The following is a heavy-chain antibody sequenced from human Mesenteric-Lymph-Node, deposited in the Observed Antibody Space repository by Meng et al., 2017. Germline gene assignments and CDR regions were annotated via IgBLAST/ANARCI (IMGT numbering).Heavy chain of an antibody. J-gene: IGHJ6*02. V-gene: IGHV3-7*03. CDR2: IKEDGNVR. CDR1: GFTFRTYW. Sequence: GESLKISCAASGFTFRTYWMSWIRQVPGKGPEWVANIKEDGNVRQYVDSVKGRFTISRDNAENLLYLQMNSLRAEDTAVYYCAKDPVETSYGMDVWGQGTTVTVSS. CDR3: AKDPVETSYGMDV.